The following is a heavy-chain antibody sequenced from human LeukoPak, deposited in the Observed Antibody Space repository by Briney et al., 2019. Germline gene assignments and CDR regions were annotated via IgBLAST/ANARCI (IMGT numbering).Heavy chain of an antibody. CDR3: ARDPYSSSWSYGMDV. CDR2: IKRDGSET. V-gene: IGHV3-7*05. Sequence: GGSLRLSCTASGFTFSNYWMSWVRQTPEKGLEWVANIKRDGSETVYVDSVKGRFTISGDNAQTSLYLQMSSLRAEDTAVYYCARDPYSSSWSYGMDVWGQGTTVTVSS. D-gene: IGHD6-13*01. J-gene: IGHJ6*02. CDR1: GFTFSNYW.